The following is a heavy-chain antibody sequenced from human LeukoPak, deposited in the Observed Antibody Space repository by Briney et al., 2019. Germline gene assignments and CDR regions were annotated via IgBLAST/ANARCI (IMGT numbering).Heavy chain of an antibody. D-gene: IGHD2-15*01. Sequence: GGSLRLSFAASGFRISTYWMTWVRQAPGKGLEWVANIKQDGSEEYYVDSVKGRFTVSRDNAKNSLYLQMNSLRAEDTAVYYCASWVGRDYWGQGTLVTVSS. CDR1: GFRISTYW. CDR2: IKQDGSEE. CDR3: ASWVGRDY. V-gene: IGHV3-7*01. J-gene: IGHJ4*02.